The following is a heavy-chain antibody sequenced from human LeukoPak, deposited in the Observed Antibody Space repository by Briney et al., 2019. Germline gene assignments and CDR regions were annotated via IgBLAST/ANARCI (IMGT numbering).Heavy chain of an antibody. CDR1: GYTFTSYG. J-gene: IGHJ4*02. D-gene: IGHD6-19*01. CDR3: ARDLFVGPVAGPTTFDF. CDR2: ISAYNGGT. V-gene: IGHV1-18*01. Sequence: ASVKVSCEASGYTFTSYGINWVRQAPGQGLEWMGWISAYNGGTNYAQKLQGRVTMTTDTSTNTVYMELRSLRSDDTAVYYCARDLFVGPVAGPTTFDFWGQGTLVTVSS.